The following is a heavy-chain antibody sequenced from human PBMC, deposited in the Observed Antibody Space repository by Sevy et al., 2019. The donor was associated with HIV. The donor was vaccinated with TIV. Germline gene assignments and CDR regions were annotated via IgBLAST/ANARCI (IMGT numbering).Heavy chain of an antibody. CDR1: GGTFSSYA. CDR3: ASSYYYDSSGYSRGFDP. CDR2: IIHIFGTA. D-gene: IGHD3-22*01. Sequence: ASVKVSCKASGGTFSSYAISWVRQAPGQGLEWMGGIIHIFGTANYAQKVQGRVTITADESTSTAYMELSSLGAEDAAEYYCASSYYYDSSGYSRGFDPWGQGTLVTVSS. J-gene: IGHJ5*02. V-gene: IGHV1-69*13.